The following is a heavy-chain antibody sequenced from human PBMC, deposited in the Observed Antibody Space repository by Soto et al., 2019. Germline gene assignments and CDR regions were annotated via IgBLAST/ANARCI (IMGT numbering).Heavy chain of an antibody. CDR2: IIPILGIA. J-gene: IGHJ5*02. D-gene: IGHD3-16*01. CDR1: GGTFSSYT. Sequence: ASVKVSCKASGGTFSSYTISWVRQAPGQGLEWMGRIIPILGIANYAQKFQGRVTITADKSTSTAYMELSSLRSEDTAVYYCARLGGDAGWFDPWGQGTLVTVSS. CDR3: ARLGGDAGWFDP. V-gene: IGHV1-69*02.